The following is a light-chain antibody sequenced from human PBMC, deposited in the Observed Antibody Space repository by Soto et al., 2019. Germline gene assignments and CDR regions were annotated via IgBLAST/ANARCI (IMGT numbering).Light chain of an antibody. CDR2: DAS. V-gene: IGKV3-11*01. CDR1: QSVDAY. CDR3: QQRSNWAPT. Sequence: EIVLTQSPVTLSLSPGERATLSCRASQSVDAYLAWYQQRPGQAPRLLIFDASNRATGIPTRFSGSGSGTDFTLTISILEPEDFAVYYCQQRSNWAPTFGQGTKVEIK. J-gene: IGKJ1*01.